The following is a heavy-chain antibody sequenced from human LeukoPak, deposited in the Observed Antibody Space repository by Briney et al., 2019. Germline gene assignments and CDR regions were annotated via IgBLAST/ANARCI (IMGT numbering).Heavy chain of an antibody. CDR1: GFTFDDYA. D-gene: IGHD3-9*01. J-gene: IGHJ6*02. Sequence: GGSLRLSCAASGFTFDDYAMHWVRQAPGKGLEWVSLISGDGGSTYYADSVKGRFTISRDNSKNSLYLQMNSLRTEDTALYYCAKGNSPPHYDILTGYVYYYGMDVWGQGTTVTVSS. CDR2: ISGDGGST. CDR3: AKGNSPPHYDILTGYVYYYGMDV. V-gene: IGHV3-43*02.